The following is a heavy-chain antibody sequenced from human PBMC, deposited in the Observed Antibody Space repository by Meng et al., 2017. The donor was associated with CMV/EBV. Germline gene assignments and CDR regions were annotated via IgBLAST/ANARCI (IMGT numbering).Heavy chain of an antibody. CDR3: ALAILYYDFWSGSLNPPYWFDP. CDR1: GFSLSTSGVG. J-gene: IGHJ5*02. Sequence: SGPTLVNPTQTLTLTCTYSGFSLSTSGVGVGWIRQPPGKALESLALIYWNDDKRYSPSLKSRLTITKHTSKNQVVLTMTNMDPVDTATYYCALAILYYDFWSGSLNPPYWFDPWGQGTLVTVSS. CDR2: IYWNDDK. D-gene: IGHD3-3*01. V-gene: IGHV2-5*01.